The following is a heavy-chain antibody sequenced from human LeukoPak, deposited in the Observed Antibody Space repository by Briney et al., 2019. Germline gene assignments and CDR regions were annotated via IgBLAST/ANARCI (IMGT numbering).Heavy chain of an antibody. CDR1: GYTFTSYD. Sequence: ASVTVSCKASGYTFTSYDINWVRLATGQGLEWMGWMNPNSGNTGHAQKLQGRVTMTRDTSTRTAYMELSSLRSEDTAVYYCARNDYDGDDAFDIWGQGTMVTVSS. J-gene: IGHJ3*02. D-gene: IGHD4-17*01. V-gene: IGHV1-8*02. CDR3: ARNDYDGDDAFDI. CDR2: MNPNSGNT.